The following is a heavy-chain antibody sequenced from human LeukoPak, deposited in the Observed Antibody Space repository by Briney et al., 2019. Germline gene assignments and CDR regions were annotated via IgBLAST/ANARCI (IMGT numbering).Heavy chain of an antibody. V-gene: IGHV4-38-2*02. Sequence: SETLSLTCTVSGYSISSGYYWGWIRQPPGKGLEWIGSIYHSGSTYYNPSLKSRVTISVDTSKNQFSLKLSSVTAADTAVYYCARVGSGNIDYWGQGTLVTVSS. J-gene: IGHJ4*02. D-gene: IGHD2-15*01. CDR3: ARVGSGNIDY. CDR2: IYHSGST. CDR1: GYSISSGYY.